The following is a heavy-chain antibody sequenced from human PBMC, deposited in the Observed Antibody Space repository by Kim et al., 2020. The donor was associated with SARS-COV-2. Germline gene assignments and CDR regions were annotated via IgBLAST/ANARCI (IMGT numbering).Heavy chain of an antibody. Sequence: GGSLRLSCAASGFTFSSYGMYWVRQAPGKGLEWVAVIWYDGSNKYYADSVKGRFTISRDNSKNTLYLQMNSLRAEDTAVYYCARSRGVPSSDYGDYEGDYYHYGMDVWGQGTPVTVSS. D-gene: IGHD4-17*01. CDR1: GFTFSSYG. J-gene: IGHJ6*02. CDR2: IWYDGSNK. CDR3: ARSRGVPSSDYGDYEGDYYHYGMDV. V-gene: IGHV3-33*01.